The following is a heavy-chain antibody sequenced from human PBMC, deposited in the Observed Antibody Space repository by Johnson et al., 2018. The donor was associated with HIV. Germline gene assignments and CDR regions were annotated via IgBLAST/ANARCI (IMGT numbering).Heavy chain of an antibody. J-gene: IGHJ3*02. CDR1: GFTFSDYD. Sequence: QVQLVESGGGLVKPGGSLRLSCAASGFTFSDYDMSWIRQAPGKGLEWVSFIRSRGSTIYYADSVQGRFTISRDNAKNSLYLQMNSLRAEDTAVYYCARDVKVCAFDIWGQGTMVTVSS. CDR2: IRSRGSTI. D-gene: IGHD3-16*01. CDR3: ARDVKVCAFDI. V-gene: IGHV3-11*04.